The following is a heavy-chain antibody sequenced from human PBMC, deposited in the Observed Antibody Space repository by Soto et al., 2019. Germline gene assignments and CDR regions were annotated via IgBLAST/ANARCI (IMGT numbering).Heavy chain of an antibody. J-gene: IGHJ4*02. Sequence: PGGSLRLSCAASGFTFSSYGMHWVRQAPGKGLEWVAVISYDGSNKYYADSVKGRFTISRDNSKNTLYLQMNSLRAEDTAVYYCAKDPPHYYDSSGYPDYWGQGTLVTVSS. CDR2: ISYDGSNK. CDR3: AKDPPHYYDSSGYPDY. CDR1: GFTFSSYG. D-gene: IGHD3-22*01. V-gene: IGHV3-30*18.